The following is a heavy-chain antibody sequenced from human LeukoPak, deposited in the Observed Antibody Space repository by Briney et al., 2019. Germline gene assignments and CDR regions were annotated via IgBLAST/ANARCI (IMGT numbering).Heavy chain of an antibody. D-gene: IGHD2-15*01. V-gene: IGHV1-8*03. CDR2: MNSNSGNT. J-gene: IGHJ4*02. CDR1: GYTFTSYD. CDR3: ARGASRSFDY. Sequence: ASVKVSCKASGYTFTSYDINWVRQAPGQGLEWMGWMNSNSGNTGYAQKFQGRLTITRITSISTAYMELSGLRSEDTAVYYCARGASRSFDYWGQGTLVTVSS.